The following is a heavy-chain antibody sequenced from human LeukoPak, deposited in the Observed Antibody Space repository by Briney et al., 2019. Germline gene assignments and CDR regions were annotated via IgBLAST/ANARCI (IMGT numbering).Heavy chain of an antibody. CDR1: GFTFDDYA. J-gene: IGHJ4*02. V-gene: IGHV3-9*01. CDR2: ISWNSGSI. D-gene: IGHD3-10*01. CDR3: AKDGPYGSGSPFDY. Sequence: GGSLRLSCAASGFTFDDYAMHWVRQAPGKGLEWVSGISWNSGSIGYADSVKGRFTISRDNAKNSLYLQMNSLRAEDTALYYCAKDGPYGSGSPFDYWGQGTLVTVSS.